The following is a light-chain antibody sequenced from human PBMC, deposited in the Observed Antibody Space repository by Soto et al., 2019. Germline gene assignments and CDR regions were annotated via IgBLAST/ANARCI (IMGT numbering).Light chain of an antibody. CDR1: QDISNY. J-gene: IGKJ4*01. V-gene: IGKV1-33*01. CDR3: QQYDNLPLT. Sequence: DIQMTQSPSSLSASVGDRVTITCQASQDISNYLNWYQQKPGKAPKLLIYDASKLETGVPSRFSGSGSGTDFTFTISSLQPEDIATYYCQQYDNLPLTFGGGTKVGIK. CDR2: DAS.